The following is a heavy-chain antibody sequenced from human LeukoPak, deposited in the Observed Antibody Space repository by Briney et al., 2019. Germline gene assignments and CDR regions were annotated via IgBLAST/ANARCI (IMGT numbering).Heavy chain of an antibody. V-gene: IGHV3-21*01. CDR2: ISSSSSYI. CDR1: GFTFSSYS. D-gene: IGHD6-13*01. Sequence: SGGSLRLSCAASGFTFSSYSMNWVRQAPGKGLEWVSSISSSSSYIYYADSVKGRFTISRDNSKNTLYLQMNSLRAEDTAVYYCAKDGAAALLDYYYYGMDVWGQGTTVTVSS. J-gene: IGHJ6*02. CDR3: AKDGAAALLDYYYYGMDV.